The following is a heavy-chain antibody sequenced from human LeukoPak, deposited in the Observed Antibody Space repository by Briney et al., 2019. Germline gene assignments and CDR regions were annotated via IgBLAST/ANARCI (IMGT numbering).Heavy chain of an antibody. CDR2: MNPNSGNT. J-gene: IGHJ4*02. D-gene: IGHD1-26*01. CDR1: GYTFTSYD. CDR3: AIPNGATYGGSYAFDY. Sequence: ASVKVSCKASGYTFTSYDINWVRQATGQGLEWMGWMNPNSGNTGYAQKFQGRVTMTRNTSISTAYMELSSLRSEDTAVYYCAIPNGATYGGSYAFDYWGQGTLVTVSS. V-gene: IGHV1-8*01.